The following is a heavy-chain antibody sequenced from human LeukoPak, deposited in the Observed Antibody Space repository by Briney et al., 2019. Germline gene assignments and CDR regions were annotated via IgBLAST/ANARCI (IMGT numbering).Heavy chain of an antibody. Sequence: ASVKVSCKASGYTFTSYGIGWVRQAPGQGLEWMGWISAYNGNTNYAQNLQGRVTMTTDTSTSTAYMELRSLRSDDTAMYYCARMEMATAIFDYWGQGTLVTVSS. J-gene: IGHJ4*02. CDR3: ARMEMATAIFDY. D-gene: IGHD5-24*01. V-gene: IGHV1-18*01. CDR2: ISAYNGNT. CDR1: GYTFTSYG.